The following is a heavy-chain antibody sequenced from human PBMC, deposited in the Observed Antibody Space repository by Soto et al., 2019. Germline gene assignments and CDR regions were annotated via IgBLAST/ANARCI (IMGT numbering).Heavy chain of an antibody. CDR3: ARASYGTYYYYYYGMDV. J-gene: IGHJ6*02. D-gene: IGHD2-8*01. Sequence: GGSLRLSCAASGFTFSGYGMHWVRQAPGKGLEWVAVIWYDGSNKYYADSVKGRFTISRDNSKNTLYLQMNSLRAEDTAVYYCARASYGTYYYYYYGMDVWGQGTTVTVSS. CDR1: GFTFSGYG. CDR2: IWYDGSNK. V-gene: IGHV3-33*01.